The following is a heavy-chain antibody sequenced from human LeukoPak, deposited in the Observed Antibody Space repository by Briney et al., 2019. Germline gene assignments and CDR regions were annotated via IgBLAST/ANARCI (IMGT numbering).Heavy chain of an antibody. D-gene: IGHD1-1*01. Sequence: ASMKVSCKASGYTFTGYYMHWVRQVPGQGLEWMGWINPNSGGTDYAQKFQGRVTMTRDTSISTAYMELSRLRSDDTAVYYCARVSPTYYYYGMDVWGQGTTVTVSS. V-gene: IGHV1-2*02. CDR1: GYTFTGYY. J-gene: IGHJ6*02. CDR2: INPNSGGT. CDR3: ARVSPTYYYYGMDV.